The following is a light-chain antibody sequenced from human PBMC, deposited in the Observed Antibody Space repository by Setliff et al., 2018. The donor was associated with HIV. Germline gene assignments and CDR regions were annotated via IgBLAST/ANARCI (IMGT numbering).Light chain of an antibody. CDR2: SNN. CDR3: AAWDDSLNGYYV. J-gene: IGLJ1*01. V-gene: IGLV1-44*01. CDR1: NSNIGSNS. Sequence: QSVLAPPPSASGTPGQRVTISCSGSNSNIGSNSVNWYQQLPGTAPKLLIYSNNQRPSGVPDRFSGSKSGTSASLAISGLQSEDEADYYCAAWDDSLNGYYVFGTGTNVTVL.